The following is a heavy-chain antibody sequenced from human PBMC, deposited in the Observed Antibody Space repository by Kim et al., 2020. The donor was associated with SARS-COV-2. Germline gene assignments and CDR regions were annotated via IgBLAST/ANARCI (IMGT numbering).Heavy chain of an antibody. J-gene: IGHJ4*02. D-gene: IGHD2-15*01. Sequence: SETLSLTCTVSGGSISSSSYYWGWIRQPPGKGLEWIGSIYYSGSTYYNPSLKSRVTISVDTSKNQFSLKLSSVTAADTAVYYCARAVVVVAATNLFDYWGQGTLVTVSS. CDR2: IYYSGST. CDR1: GGSISSSSYY. CDR3: ARAVVVVAATNLFDY. V-gene: IGHV4-39*07.